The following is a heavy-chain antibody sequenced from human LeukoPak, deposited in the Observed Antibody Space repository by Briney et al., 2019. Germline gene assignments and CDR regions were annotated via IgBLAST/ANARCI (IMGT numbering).Heavy chain of an antibody. CDR2: MNPNRGNT. D-gene: IGHD6-6*01. J-gene: IGHJ6*03. V-gene: IGHV1-8*03. CDR1: GYTFTSYD. CDR3: AREGWDSSSSVYYYYYMDV. Sequence: ASVKVSCKASGYTFTSYDINWVRQATGQGLEWMGWMNPNRGNTGYAQKFQGRVTITRNTSISTAYMELSSLRSEDTAVYYCAREGWDSSSSVYYYYYMDVWGKGTTVTVSS.